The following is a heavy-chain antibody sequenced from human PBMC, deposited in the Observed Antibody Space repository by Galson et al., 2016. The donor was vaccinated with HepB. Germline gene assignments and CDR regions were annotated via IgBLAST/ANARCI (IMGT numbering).Heavy chain of an antibody. V-gene: IGHV3-30*18. CDR3: AKLGPCGGECYGVYYYFYYPMDV. CDR2: ISYDGSKK. D-gene: IGHD2-21*01. J-gene: IGHJ6*02. CDR1: GFTFGDYG. Sequence: SLRLSCAASGFTFGDYGMHWVRQAPGKGLEWVAVISYDGSKKYYGDSVKGRFTISRDNSKNTLYLQMNSLRAEDTAVYYCAKLGPCGGECYGVYYYFYYPMDVWGQGTTVTVSS.